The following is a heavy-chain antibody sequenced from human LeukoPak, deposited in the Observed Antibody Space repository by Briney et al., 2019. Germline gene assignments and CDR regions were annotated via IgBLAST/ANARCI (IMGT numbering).Heavy chain of an antibody. Sequence: SETLSLTCAVSGYSISSGYYWGWIRQPPGKGLEWIGSINHSGSTYYNPSLKSRVTIAVDTSKNQFYLKLSSGPAADTAVYYCARQFRAYFDYGGQGTLVTVSS. CDR3: ARQFRAYFDY. V-gene: IGHV4-38-2*01. J-gene: IGHJ4*02. CDR1: GYSISSGYY. D-gene: IGHD5-24*01. CDR2: INHSGST.